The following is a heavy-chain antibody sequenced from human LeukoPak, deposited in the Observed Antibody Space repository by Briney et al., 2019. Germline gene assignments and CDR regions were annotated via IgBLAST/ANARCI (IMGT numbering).Heavy chain of an antibody. Sequence: PGRSLRLSCAASGFTFNTYGMHWVRQAPGKGLEWVAVIWYDGSNKYYADSVKGRFTISRDNTDNTLSLQMNSLRVEDTAIYYCARENSFRGTRAFDSWGQGTLVTVSS. D-gene: IGHD3-10*01. CDR1: GFTFNTYG. V-gene: IGHV3-33*01. CDR3: ARENSFRGTRAFDS. J-gene: IGHJ4*02. CDR2: IWYDGSNK.